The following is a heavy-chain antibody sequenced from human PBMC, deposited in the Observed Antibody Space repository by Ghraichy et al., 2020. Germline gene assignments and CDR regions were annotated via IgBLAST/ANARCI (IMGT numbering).Heavy chain of an antibody. Sequence: LSLTCAASGFTFSSYSMNWVRQAPGKGLEWVSSISSSSSYIYYADSVKGRFTISRDNAKNSLYLQMNSLRAEDTAVYYCARANDFWSGYSEGGYMDVWGKGTTVTVSS. J-gene: IGHJ6*03. D-gene: IGHD3-3*01. V-gene: IGHV3-21*01. CDR3: ARANDFWSGYSEGGYMDV. CDR2: ISSSSSYI. CDR1: GFTFSSYS.